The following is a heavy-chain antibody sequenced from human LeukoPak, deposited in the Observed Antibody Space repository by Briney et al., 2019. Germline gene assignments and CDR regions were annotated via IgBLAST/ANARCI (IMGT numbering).Heavy chain of an antibody. CDR3: ARDPASSSSWDRGAFDI. D-gene: IGHD6-13*01. J-gene: IGHJ3*02. CDR1: GGSISSYY. CDR2: IYASGNT. V-gene: IGHV4-4*07. Sequence: PSETLSLTCTVSGGSISSYYWSWVRQPAGKGLEWIGRIYASGNTNYNPSLKGRVTMTVDTSKNQFSLKLSSVTAADTAVYYCARDPASSSSWDRGAFDIWGQGTMVTVSS.